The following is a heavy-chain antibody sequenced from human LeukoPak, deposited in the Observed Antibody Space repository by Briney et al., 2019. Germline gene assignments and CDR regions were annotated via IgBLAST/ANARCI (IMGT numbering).Heavy chain of an antibody. CDR1: GNTLTELS. Sequence: ASVKVSCKVFGNTLTELSMHWVRQAPGKGLESMGGFAPEDGETIYAQQFQGRLTMTEDTSIDTAYMELSRLTSEDTAVYYCTTGRRYQLYDYWGQGTLVTVSS. CDR2: FAPEDGET. CDR3: TTGRRYQLYDY. D-gene: IGHD1-1*01. J-gene: IGHJ4*02. V-gene: IGHV1-24*01.